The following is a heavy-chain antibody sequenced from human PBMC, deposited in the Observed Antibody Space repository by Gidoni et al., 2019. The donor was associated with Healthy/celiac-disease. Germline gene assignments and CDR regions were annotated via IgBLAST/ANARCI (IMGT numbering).Heavy chain of an antibody. J-gene: IGHJ4*02. CDR1: GFTFSSYG. Sequence: QVQLVESGGGGVQPGRSLRLSCAASGFTFSSYGMHWVRQAPGKGLEWVAVIWYDGSNKYYADSVKGRFTISRDNSKNTLYLQMNSLRAEDTAVYYCARERGSGRYRPLSDYWGQGTLVTVSS. D-gene: IGHD3-10*01. CDR2: IWYDGSNK. V-gene: IGHV3-33*01. CDR3: ARERGSGRYRPLSDY.